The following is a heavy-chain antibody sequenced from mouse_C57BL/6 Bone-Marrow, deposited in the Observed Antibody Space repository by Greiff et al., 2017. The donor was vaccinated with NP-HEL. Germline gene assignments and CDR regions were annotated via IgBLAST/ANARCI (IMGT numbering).Heavy chain of an antibody. V-gene: IGHV1-54*01. CDR2: INPGSGGT. D-gene: IGHD1-1*01. Sequence: VQVVESGAELVRPGTSVKVSCKASGYAFTNYLIEWVKQRPGQGLEWIGVINPGSGGTNYNEKFKGKATLTADKSSSTAYMQLSSLTSEDSAVYFCARRGRYYFDYWGQGTTLTVSS. J-gene: IGHJ2*01. CDR3: ARRGRYYFDY. CDR1: GYAFTNYL.